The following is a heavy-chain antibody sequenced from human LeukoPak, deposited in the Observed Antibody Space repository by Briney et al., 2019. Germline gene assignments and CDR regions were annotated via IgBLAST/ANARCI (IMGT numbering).Heavy chain of an antibody. J-gene: IGHJ4*02. CDR3: ARAGQEWFGELGFDS. CDR1: GFTFSSYW. D-gene: IGHD3-10*01. Sequence: GGSLRLSCAASGFTFSSYWMSWVRQAPGKGLEWVANIKQDGSEKYYVASVKGRFTISRDNAKNSLYLQMNSLRAEDTAMYYCARAGQEWFGELGFDSWGQGTLVTVSS. CDR2: IKQDGSEK. V-gene: IGHV3-7*01.